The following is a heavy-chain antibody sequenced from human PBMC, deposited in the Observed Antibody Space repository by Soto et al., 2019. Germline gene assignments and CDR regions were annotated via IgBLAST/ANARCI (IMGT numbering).Heavy chain of an antibody. CDR2: ISYDGSNK. D-gene: IGHD6-13*01. CDR3: AKDYTSGYSSNQWLAYYYYYGMDV. CDR1: GFTFSSYG. J-gene: IGHJ6*02. Sequence: QVQLVESGGGVVQPGRSLRLSCAASGFTFSSYGMHWVRQAPGKGLEWVAVISYDGSNKYYADSVKGRFTISRDNSKNTLYLQMNSLRAEDTAVYYCAKDYTSGYSSNQWLAYYYYYGMDVWGQGTTVTVSS. V-gene: IGHV3-30*18.